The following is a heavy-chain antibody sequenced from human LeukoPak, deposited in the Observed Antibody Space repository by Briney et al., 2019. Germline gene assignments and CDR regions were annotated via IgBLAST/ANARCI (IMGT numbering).Heavy chain of an antibody. CDR2: IIPIFGTA. CDR1: GGTFSSYA. D-gene: IGHD3-3*01. J-gene: IGHJ6*02. V-gene: IGHV1-69*01. CDR3: ARDLKGVTIFGGTYYYYGMDV. Sequence: RVASVKVSCKASGGTFSSYAISWVRQAPGQGLEWMGGIIPIFGTANYAQKFQGRVTITADESTSTAYMELSSLRSEDTAVYYCARDLKGVTIFGGTYYYYGMDVWGQGTTVTVSS.